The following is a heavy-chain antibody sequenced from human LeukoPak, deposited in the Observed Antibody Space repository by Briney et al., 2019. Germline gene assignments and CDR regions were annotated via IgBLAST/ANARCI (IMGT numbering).Heavy chain of an antibody. Sequence: GGSLRLSCAASGFTFSDYSMNWVRQAPGKGLEWISYVGISSGNTKYADSVKGRFTISGDKAKNSLYLQMNSLRVEDTAVYYCARDTKYAFDNWGQGTLVTVSS. CDR3: ARDTKYAFDN. D-gene: IGHD2-2*01. J-gene: IGHJ4*02. CDR2: VGISSGNT. CDR1: GFTFSDYS. V-gene: IGHV3-48*01.